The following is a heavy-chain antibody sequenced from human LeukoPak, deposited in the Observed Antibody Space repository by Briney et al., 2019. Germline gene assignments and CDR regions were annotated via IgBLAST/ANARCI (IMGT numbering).Heavy chain of an antibody. J-gene: IGHJ4*02. CDR1: GYTFGDYG. CDR3: ARRAGAYSHPYDY. Sequence: GGSLRLSCAASGYTFGDYGMSWVRQVPGKGLEWVSGLNRNGDITGYADFVQGRFTISRDNSKNTLYLQMNSLRAEDTAVYYCARRAGAYSHPYDYWGQGTLVTVSS. V-gene: IGHV3-20*04. CDR2: LNRNGDIT. D-gene: IGHD4/OR15-4a*01.